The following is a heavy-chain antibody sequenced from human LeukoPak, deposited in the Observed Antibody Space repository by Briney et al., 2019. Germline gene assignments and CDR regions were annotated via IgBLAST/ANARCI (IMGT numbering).Heavy chain of an antibody. J-gene: IGHJ4*02. V-gene: IGHV1-2*02. Sequence: ASVKVSCKTAGYTFSGYYLNWVRQVPGQGLEWMGWTNPSTGATNTAQKFQGRVTMTSDTSTTTAYMELRNLRSDDTAVYYCARGGPCWSITSCHEFYYWGQETLVTVSS. CDR3: ARGGPCWSITSCHEFYY. CDR1: GYTFSGYY. CDR2: TNPSTGAT. D-gene: IGHD2-2*01.